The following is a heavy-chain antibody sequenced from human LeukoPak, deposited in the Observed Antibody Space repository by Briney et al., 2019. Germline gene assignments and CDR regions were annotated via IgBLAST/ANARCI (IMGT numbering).Heavy chain of an antibody. D-gene: IGHD2-2*01. V-gene: IGHV3-9*01. Sequence: GGSLRLSCVASGLNFDDQAMHWVRQAPGRGLEWVSGISWNSGNINYADSVKGRFTISRDNVKNSLYLQMNSLRAEDTALYYCAKDDQRDYYYGMDVWGQGTTVTVSS. CDR1: GLNFDDQA. CDR2: ISWNSGNI. CDR3: AKDDQRDYYYGMDV. J-gene: IGHJ6*02.